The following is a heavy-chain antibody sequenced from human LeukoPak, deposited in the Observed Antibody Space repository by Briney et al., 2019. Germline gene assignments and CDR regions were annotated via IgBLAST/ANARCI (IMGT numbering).Heavy chain of an antibody. D-gene: IGHD5-12*01. CDR2: VIHGGST. Sequence: NPSETLSLTCAVYGGSFSGHSWSWIRQPPGKGLEWIGEVIHGGSTNYNPSLKSRVIISLDTSKNQFSLKLSSVTAADTAVYYCASGQWLPKASFDYWGQGTLVTVSS. V-gene: IGHV4-34*12. J-gene: IGHJ4*02. CDR3: ASGQWLPKASFDY. CDR1: GGSFSGHS.